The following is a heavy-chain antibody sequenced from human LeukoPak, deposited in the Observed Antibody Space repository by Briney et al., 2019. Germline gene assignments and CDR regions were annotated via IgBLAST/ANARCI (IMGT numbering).Heavy chain of an antibody. Sequence: GGSLRLSCAASGFTFSSYSMNCVRQAPGKGREWVSAISGSGGSTYYADSVKGRFTISRDNSKNTLYLQMNSLRAEDTAVYYCAKDGQVVVVLMDVWGKGTTVTVSS. CDR3: AKDGQVVVVLMDV. D-gene: IGHD2-21*01. CDR2: ISGSGGST. J-gene: IGHJ6*04. CDR1: GFTFSSYS. V-gene: IGHV3-23*01.